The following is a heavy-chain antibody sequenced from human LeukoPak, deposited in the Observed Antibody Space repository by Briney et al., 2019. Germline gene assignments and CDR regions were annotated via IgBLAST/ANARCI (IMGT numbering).Heavy chain of an antibody. CDR1: CSFVSSGRYY. J-gene: IGHJ4*02. V-gene: IGHV4-61*01. Sequence: SDPMTSSCSVSCSFVSSGRYYLPWIRQPPGEGLEWLGYIYYSGSTNYTPSLKSRGSISVDTSKNQFSLTMTSVTAADTAVYYCAREEDSSSWLDFDSWGQGTLVTVSS. D-gene: IGHD6-13*01. CDR3: AREEDSSSWLDFDS. CDR2: IYYSGST.